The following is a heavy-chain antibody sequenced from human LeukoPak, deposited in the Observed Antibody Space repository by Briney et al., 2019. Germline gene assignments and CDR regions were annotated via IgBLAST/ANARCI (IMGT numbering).Heavy chain of an antibody. CDR3: ARGEFSGLDY. J-gene: IGHJ4*02. CDR1: EFTFSDYH. V-gene: IGHV3-21*01. CDR2: ISSSSGYI. D-gene: IGHD5-12*01. Sequence: GGSLRLSCAASEFTFSDYHMNWVRQAPGKGLEWVSFISSSSGYIYYADSVKGRFTISRDNAKNSLYLQMNSLRVEDTAVYYCARGEFSGLDYWGQGTLVTVSS.